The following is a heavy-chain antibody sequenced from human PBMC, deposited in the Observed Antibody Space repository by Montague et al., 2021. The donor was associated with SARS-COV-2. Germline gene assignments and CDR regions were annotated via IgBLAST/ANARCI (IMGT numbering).Heavy chain of an antibody. J-gene: IGHJ6*02. CDR3: ARDERRYGTGSYYGPHYYYYGMDV. CDR2: IYSGGST. D-gene: IGHD3-10*01. Sequence: SPRLSFAASGFTVSSNYMSWVRQAPGKGLEWVSVIYSGGSTYYADSVKGRCTISRDNSKNTLYLQMNSMRAEDTAVYYCARDERRYGTGSYYGPHYYYYGMDVWGQGTTVTVSS. V-gene: IGHV3-53*05. CDR1: GFTVSSNY.